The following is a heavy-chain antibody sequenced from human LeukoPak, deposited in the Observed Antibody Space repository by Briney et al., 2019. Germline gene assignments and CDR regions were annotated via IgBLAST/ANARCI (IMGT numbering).Heavy chain of an antibody. V-gene: IGHV3-30-3*01. CDR1: GFTFSSYA. D-gene: IGHD5-18*01. J-gene: IGHJ4*02. CDR2: ISYDGSNK. CDR3: AREGIQLWLDY. Sequence: PGGSLRLSCAASGFTFSSYAMHWVRQAPGKGLGWVAVISYDGSNKYYADSVKGRFTISRDNSKNTLYLQMNSLRAEDTAVYYCAREGIQLWLDYWGQGTLVTVSS.